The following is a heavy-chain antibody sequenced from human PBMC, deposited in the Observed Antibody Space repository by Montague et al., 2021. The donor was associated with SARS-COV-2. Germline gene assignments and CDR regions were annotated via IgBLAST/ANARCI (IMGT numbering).Heavy chain of an antibody. CDR2: GNQSATT. D-gene: IGHD2-2*01. Sequence: SETLSLTCASSLGSCSNDSRGWIRQPPGRALEWIGKGNQSATTIYNPSVKSGVTISEDTSKNQFYLRLNSVTAADTAVYYCARGRRPVVVPGAGPAGRAFDIWGQGTMVTVSS. J-gene: IGHJ3*02. CDR3: ARGRRPVVVPGAGPAGRAFDI. CDR1: LGSCSNDS. V-gene: IGHV4-34*01.